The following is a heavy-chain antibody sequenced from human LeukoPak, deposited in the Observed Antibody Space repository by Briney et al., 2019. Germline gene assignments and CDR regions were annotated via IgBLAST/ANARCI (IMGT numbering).Heavy chain of an antibody. D-gene: IGHD2-21*02. CDR2: IIPIFGTA. V-gene: IGHV1-69*13. CDR1: GGTFNSYA. CDR3: ARSVYCGGDCFLIFDY. J-gene: IGHJ4*02. Sequence: ASVKVSCKASGGTFNSYAFSWVRQAPGQGLEWMGGIIPIFGTANYAQKFQGRVTITADESTSTAYMELSSLRSEDTAVYYCARSVYCGGDCFLIFDYWGQGTLVTVSS.